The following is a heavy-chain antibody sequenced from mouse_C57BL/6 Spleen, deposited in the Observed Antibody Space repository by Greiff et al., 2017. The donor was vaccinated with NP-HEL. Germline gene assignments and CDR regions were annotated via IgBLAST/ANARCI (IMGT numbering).Heavy chain of an antibody. CDR2: IDPSDSET. V-gene: IGHV1-52*01. Sequence: QVQLQQPGAELVRPGSSVKLSCKASGYTFTSYWMHWVKQRPIQGLEWIGNIDPSDSETHYNQKFKDKATLTVDKSSSTAYMQLSSLTSEDSAVYYCAREVPPYAMDYWGQGTSVTVYS. CDR1: GYTFTSYW. CDR3: AREVPPYAMDY. D-gene: IGHD2-14*01. J-gene: IGHJ4*01.